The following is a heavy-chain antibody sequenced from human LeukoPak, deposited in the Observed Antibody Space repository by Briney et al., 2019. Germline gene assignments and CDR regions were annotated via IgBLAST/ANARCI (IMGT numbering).Heavy chain of an antibody. CDR2: ISSSSSYI. J-gene: IGHJ5*02. Sequence: GGSLRLSCAASGFTFSSYSMNWVRQAPGKGLEWVSSISSSSSYIYYADSMKGRFTISRDNAKNSLYLQMNSLRAEDTAVYYCARDVVVPYNWNYRNNWFDPWGQGTLVTVSS. D-gene: IGHD1-7*01. CDR3: ARDVVVPYNWNYRNNWFDP. CDR1: GFTFSSYS. V-gene: IGHV3-21*01.